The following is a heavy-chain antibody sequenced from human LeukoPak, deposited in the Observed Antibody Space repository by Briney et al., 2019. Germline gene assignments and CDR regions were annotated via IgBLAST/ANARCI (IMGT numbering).Heavy chain of an antibody. Sequence: PSETLSLTCDVSGDSISGSNWWNWVRQPPGKGLEWIGGIYHSGSTNYNPSLKSRVTMSVDKSKNQFSLKLSSVTAADTAVFYCVRRRYNYSFDSWGQGSLVTVSS. D-gene: IGHD5-24*01. V-gene: IGHV4-4*02. CDR2: IYHSGST. CDR3: VRRRYNYSFDS. CDR1: GDSISGSNW. J-gene: IGHJ4*02.